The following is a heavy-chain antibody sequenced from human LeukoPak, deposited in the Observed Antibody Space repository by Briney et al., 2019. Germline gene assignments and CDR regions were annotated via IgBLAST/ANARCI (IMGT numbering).Heavy chain of an antibody. J-gene: IGHJ4*02. Sequence: GGSLRLSCAASGFTFSSYAMSWVRQAPGKGLEWVSAISGSGGSTYYADSVEGRFTISRDNSKNTLYLQMNSLRAEDTAVYYCAKDFGYYYDSSGYWDYWGQGTLVTVSS. CDR1: GFTFSSYA. CDR2: ISGSGGST. V-gene: IGHV3-23*01. D-gene: IGHD3-22*01. CDR3: AKDFGYYYDSSGYWDY.